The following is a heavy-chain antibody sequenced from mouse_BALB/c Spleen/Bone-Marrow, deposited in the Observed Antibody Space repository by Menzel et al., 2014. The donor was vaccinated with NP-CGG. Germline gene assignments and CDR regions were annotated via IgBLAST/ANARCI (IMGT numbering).Heavy chain of an antibody. V-gene: IGHV6-6*02. CDR1: GFTFSNYW. CDR2: IRLKSNNYAT. CDR3: TRNWDYFDY. J-gene: IGHJ2*01. D-gene: IGHD4-1*01. Sequence: LQQSGGGLVQPGGSMKLPCVASGFTFSNYWMNWVRQSPEKGLEWVAEIRLKSNNYATHYAESVKGRFTISRDDSKSSVYLQMNNLRAEDTGIYYCTRNWDYFDYWGQGTTLTVSS.